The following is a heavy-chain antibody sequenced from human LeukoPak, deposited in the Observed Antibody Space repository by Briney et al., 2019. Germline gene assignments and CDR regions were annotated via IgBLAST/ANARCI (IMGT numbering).Heavy chain of an antibody. V-gene: IGHV4-59*01. CDR1: GGSISSYY. CDR3: ARAIRGYYREDYYYGMDV. J-gene: IGHJ6*04. Sequence: SETLSLTCTVSGGSISSYYWSWIRQPPGKGLEWIGYIYYSGSTNYNPSLKSRVTISVDTSKNQFPLKLSSVTAADTAVYYCARAIRGYYREDYYYGMDVWGKGTTVTVSS. D-gene: IGHD3-3*01. CDR2: IYYSGST.